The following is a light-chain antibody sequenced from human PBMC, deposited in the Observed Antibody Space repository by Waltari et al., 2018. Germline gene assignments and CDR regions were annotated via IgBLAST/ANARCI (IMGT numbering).Light chain of an antibody. Sequence: DIQMTQSPSSLSASVGDRVTITCRASQSISSYLHWYHQKPGKAPKLLIYAASSLQIGVPSRFSGSGSVTDFTLTISSLQPEDFATYYCQQSYSTPWTFGQGTKVEIK. CDR3: QQSYSTPWT. CDR2: AAS. V-gene: IGKV1-39*01. J-gene: IGKJ1*01. CDR1: QSISSY.